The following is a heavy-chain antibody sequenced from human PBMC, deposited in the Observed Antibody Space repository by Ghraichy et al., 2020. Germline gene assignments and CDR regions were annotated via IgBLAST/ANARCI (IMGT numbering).Heavy chain of an antibody. CDR2: ISSSSSYI. J-gene: IGHJ3*02. D-gene: IGHD3-22*01. CDR3: ALYYYDSSGYLSYDI. V-gene: IGHV3-21*01. CDR1: GFTFSSYS. Sequence: SCAASGFTFSSYSMNWVRQAPGKGLEWVSSISSSSSYIYYADSVKGRFTISRDNAKNSLYLQMNSLRAEDTAVYYCALYYYDSSGYLSYDIWGQGTMVTVSS.